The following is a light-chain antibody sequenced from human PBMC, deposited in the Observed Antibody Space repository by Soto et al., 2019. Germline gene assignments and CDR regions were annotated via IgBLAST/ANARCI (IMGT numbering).Light chain of an antibody. V-gene: IGKV3-15*01. CDR1: QSINSD. CDR3: QQYGYSPIT. J-gene: IGKJ5*01. CDR2: GAS. Sequence: EIVMTQSPATLAVSPGETTRLSCRASQSINSDVAWYQQKLGQTPRLLIHGASTRATGIAARFSGGGSGTDFTLTISRLEPEDFAVYYCQQYGYSPITFGQGTRLEIK.